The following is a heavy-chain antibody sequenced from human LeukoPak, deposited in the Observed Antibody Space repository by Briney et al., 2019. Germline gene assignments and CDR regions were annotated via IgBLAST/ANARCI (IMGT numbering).Heavy chain of an antibody. J-gene: IGHJ4*02. CDR1: GGSFSSYY. CDR3: ARDRAPRYSSSWRGVAYYFDY. Sequence: PSETLTLTCTVSGGSFSSYYWSWLRQPAGKGLEWIGRIYTSGSTNYNPSLKSRVTMSVDTSKNQFSLKLSSVTAADTAVYYCARDRAPRYSSSWRGVAYYFDYWGQGTLVTVSS. V-gene: IGHV4-4*07. D-gene: IGHD6-13*01. CDR2: IYTSGST.